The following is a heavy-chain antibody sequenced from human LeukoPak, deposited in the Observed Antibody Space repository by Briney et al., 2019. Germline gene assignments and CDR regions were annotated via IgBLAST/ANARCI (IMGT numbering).Heavy chain of an antibody. CDR1: GYTFTSYC. Sequence: ASVKVSCKASGYTFTSYCMHWVRQAPGQGLEWMGIINPSGGSTSYAQKFQGRVTMTRDTSTSTVYMELSSLRSEDTAVYYCARDPQTDIYYMGEAFDIWGQGTMVTVSS. J-gene: IGHJ3*02. V-gene: IGHV1-46*03. CDR2: INPSGGST. CDR3: ARDPQTDIYYMGEAFDI. D-gene: IGHD3-10*01.